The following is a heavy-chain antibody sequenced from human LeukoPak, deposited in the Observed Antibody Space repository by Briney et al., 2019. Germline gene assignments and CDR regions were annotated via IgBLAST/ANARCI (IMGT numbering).Heavy chain of an antibody. CDR3: ARPSRSSGYSGYSYFDY. CDR1: GGSISSSSYY. V-gene: IGHV4-39*01. CDR2: IYYSGST. Sequence: PSETLSLTCTVSGGSISSSSYYWGWIRQPPGKGLEWIGSIYYSGSTYYNPSLKSRVTISVDTSKNQFSLKLSSVTAADTAVYYCARPSRSSGYSGYSYFDYWGQGTLVTVSS. D-gene: IGHD5-12*01. J-gene: IGHJ4*02.